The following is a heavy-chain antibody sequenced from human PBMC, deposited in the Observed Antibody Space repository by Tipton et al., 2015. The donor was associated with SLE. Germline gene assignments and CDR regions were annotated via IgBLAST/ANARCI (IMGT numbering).Heavy chain of an antibody. D-gene: IGHD6-25*01. Sequence: TLSLTCAVYGGSFSGYYWSWIRQPPGKGLEWIGEINHSGSTNYNPSLKSRVTISIDTSKNQFSLKLNSVTAADTAVYYCARQDLGRAATLTFDIWGLGTLVTVSS. CDR1: GGSFSGYY. CDR2: INHSGST. CDR3: ARQDLGRAATLTFDI. J-gene: IGHJ4*02. V-gene: IGHV4-34*01.